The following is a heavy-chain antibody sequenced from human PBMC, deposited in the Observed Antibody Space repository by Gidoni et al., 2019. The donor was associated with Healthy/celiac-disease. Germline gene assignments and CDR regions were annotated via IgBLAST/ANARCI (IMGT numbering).Heavy chain of an antibody. J-gene: IGHJ4*02. CDR2: INHGGST. CDR1: GGSFSGYY. V-gene: IGHV4-34*01. Sequence: QVQLQQWGAGLWKPSETLSLNCAVYGGSFSGYYWSWIRQPPGKGLEWIGEINHGGSTNYNPSLNSRVTISVDTSKNHFSLKLSSVTAADTAVYYCARGSEDIVVVPAAIQACGYDYWGQGTLVTVSS. CDR3: ARGSEDIVVVPAAIQACGYDY. D-gene: IGHD2-2*02.